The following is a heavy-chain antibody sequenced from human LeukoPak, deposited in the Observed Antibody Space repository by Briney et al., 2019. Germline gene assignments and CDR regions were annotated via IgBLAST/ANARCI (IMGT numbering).Heavy chain of an antibody. CDR3: ARVVGATPYRYFDL. V-gene: IGHV4-59*01. CDR1: GGSIGGYY. CDR2: IYYSGST. D-gene: IGHD1-26*01. J-gene: IGHJ2*01. Sequence: PSETLSLTCTVSGGSIGGYYWSWIRQPPGKGLEWIGYIYYSGSTNYNPSLKSRVTISVDTSKNQFSLKLSSMTAADTAVYYCARVVGATPYRYFDLWGRGTLVTVSS.